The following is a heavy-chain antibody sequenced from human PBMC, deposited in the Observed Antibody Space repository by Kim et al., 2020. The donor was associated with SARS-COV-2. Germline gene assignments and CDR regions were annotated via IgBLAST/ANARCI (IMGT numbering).Heavy chain of an antibody. CDR2: IASDGDDK. CDR3: AQDRHIAAAGYYFDY. D-gene: IGHD6-13*01. Sequence: GGSLRLSCAASGFTFSNYGMHWVRQAPGKGLEWVAVIASDGDDKKYADSVKGRFTSTRDNSKNTLYLQMNSLRAEDSAVYYCAQDRHIAAAGYYFDYWG. CDR1: GFTFSNYG. J-gene: IGHJ4*01. V-gene: IGHV3-30*18.